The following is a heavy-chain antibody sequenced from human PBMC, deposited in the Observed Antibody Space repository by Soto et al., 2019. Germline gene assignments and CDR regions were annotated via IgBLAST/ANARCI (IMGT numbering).Heavy chain of an antibody. CDR2: IWYDGTKK. J-gene: IGHJ4*02. D-gene: IGHD6-19*01. CDR3: ARDGVDRQWRRGHEYNFDY. V-gene: IGHV3-33*01. Sequence: QVQVVESGGGVVQPGRSLRLSCAASGFSFSSFGMHWVRQAPGKGLERVAVIWYDGTKKYYGDSVKGRFTISRDNSKNPLYLQMHSLRAEDTAMYYCARDGVDRQWRRGHEYNFDYWGQGTLVTVSS. CDR1: GFSFSSFG.